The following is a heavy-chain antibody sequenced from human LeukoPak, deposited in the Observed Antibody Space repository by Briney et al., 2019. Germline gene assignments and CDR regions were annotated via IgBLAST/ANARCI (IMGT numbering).Heavy chain of an antibody. D-gene: IGHD2-2*01. CDR3: AREPEDIVVVPAANNWFDP. CDR2: IIPIFGTA. CDR1: GCTFSSYA. J-gene: IGHJ5*02. Sequence: ASVKVSCKASGCTFSSYAISWVRQAPGQGLEWMGRIIPIFGTANYAQKFQGRVTITTDESTSTAYMELSSLRSEDTAVYYCAREPEDIVVVPAANNWFDPWGQGTLVTVSS. V-gene: IGHV1-69*05.